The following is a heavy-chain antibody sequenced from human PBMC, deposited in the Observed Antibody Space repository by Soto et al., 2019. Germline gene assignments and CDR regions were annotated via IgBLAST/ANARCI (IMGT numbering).Heavy chain of an antibody. Sequence: SETLSLTCTVSGGSMSSGGYYWSWIRQHPGKGLEWIGYIYYSGSTYYNPSLKSRVTISVDTSKNQFSLKLSSVTAADTAVYYCARDKLNGYNWFDPWGQGTLVTVSS. J-gene: IGHJ5*02. D-gene: IGHD1-7*01. CDR2: IYYSGST. V-gene: IGHV4-31*03. CDR3: ARDKLNGYNWFDP. CDR1: GGSMSSGGYY.